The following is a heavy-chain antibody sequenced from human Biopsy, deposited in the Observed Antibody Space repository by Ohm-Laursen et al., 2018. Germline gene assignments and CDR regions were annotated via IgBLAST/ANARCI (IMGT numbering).Heavy chain of an antibody. D-gene: IGHD6-19*01. CDR2: INAKTGDT. Sequence: LVKVSCKASGYTFTGYHVHWVRQAPGQGLEWMGWINAKTGDTNYAQKFQGNITMTKNTSMSTAYMEMSRLRSDDTAVYYCALQSVAQMKNFDYWGQGTLVTVSS. J-gene: IGHJ4*02. CDR1: GYTFTGYH. CDR3: ALQSVAQMKNFDY. V-gene: IGHV1-2*02.